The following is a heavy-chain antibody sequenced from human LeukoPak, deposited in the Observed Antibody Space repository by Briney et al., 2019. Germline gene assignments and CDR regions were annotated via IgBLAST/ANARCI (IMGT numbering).Heavy chain of an antibody. J-gene: IGHJ4*02. CDR3: ARDSLVGAGLGRYFDH. CDR1: GFTVSTNY. CDR2: VYADGST. V-gene: IGHV3-66*02. Sequence: PGGSLRLSCAASGFTVSTNYMSWVRQAPGKGLEWVSVVYADGSTYYADSVKGRFSISRDNPKNTLFLQMCSLRAEDTAVYYCARDSLVGAGLGRYFDHWGQGSLVTVSS. D-gene: IGHD1-26*01.